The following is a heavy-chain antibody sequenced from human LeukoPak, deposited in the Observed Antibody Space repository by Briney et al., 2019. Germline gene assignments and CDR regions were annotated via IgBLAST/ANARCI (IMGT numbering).Heavy chain of an antibody. V-gene: IGHV4-59*08. CDR1: GFSISSYY. CDR2: IYCSGST. CDR3: ARHGTDYDRPFYY. D-gene: IGHD4-17*01. J-gene: IGHJ4*02. Sequence: SETLSLTCSVSGFSISSYYWSWIRQPPGKGLEWIGYIYCSGSTSYNPSLKSRVTISLDTSKNPFSLKMNCVTAADTAMYYCARHGTDYDRPFYYWGQGTLVTVSS.